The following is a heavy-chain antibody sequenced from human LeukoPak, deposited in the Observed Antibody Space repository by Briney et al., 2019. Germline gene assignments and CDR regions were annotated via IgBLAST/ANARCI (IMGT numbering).Heavy chain of an antibody. CDR2: TRDEANKYTT. Sequence: PGGSLRLSCAASGFTFSDHYMDWVRQAPGKGLEWVGRTRDEANKYTTEYAASVKGRFTISRDDSKNSLYLEMNSLKTEDTAVYYCARPLRNSGYFGDWGQGTLVSVSS. CDR3: ARPLRNSGYFGD. D-gene: IGHD1-14*01. J-gene: IGHJ4*02. V-gene: IGHV3-72*01. CDR1: GFTFSDHY.